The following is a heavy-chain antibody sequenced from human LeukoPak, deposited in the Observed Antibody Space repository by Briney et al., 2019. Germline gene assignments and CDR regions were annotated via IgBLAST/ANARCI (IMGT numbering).Heavy chain of an antibody. D-gene: IGHD3-16*02. CDR2: MNPNSGNT. CDR1: GYTFTSYD. Sequence: ASVKVSCKASGYTFTSYDINWVRQATGQGLEWMGWMNPNSGNTGYAQKFQGRVTITRNTSISTAYMELSSLRSEDTAVYYCARSSYGFYYYYMDVWGKGTTVTVSS. CDR3: ARSSYGFYYYYMDV. J-gene: IGHJ6*03. V-gene: IGHV1-8*03.